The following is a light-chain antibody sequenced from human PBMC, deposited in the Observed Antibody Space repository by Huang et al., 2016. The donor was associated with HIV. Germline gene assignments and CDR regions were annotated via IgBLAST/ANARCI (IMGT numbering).Light chain of an antibody. V-gene: IGKV1-33*01. J-gene: IGKJ4*01. CDR1: QDITDY. CDR3: QQYDNLPLT. CDR2: DAS. Sequence: DIQMTQSPSSLSASVGDRATITCQASQDITDYLNWYQQKPGKAPKLLIYDASNLERGVPSRFSGSGAGTDFTFTISSLQPEDIATYYCQQYDNLPLTFGGGTKVEIK.